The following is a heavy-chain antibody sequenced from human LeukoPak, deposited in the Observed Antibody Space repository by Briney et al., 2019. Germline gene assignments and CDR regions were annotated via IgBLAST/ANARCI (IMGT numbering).Heavy chain of an antibody. J-gene: IGHJ4*01. Sequence: GGSLRLSCAASGFTFSDYYMSWIRQAPGKGLEWVSYISSSGSTIYYADSVKGRFTISRDNAKNSLYLQMNSLRAEDTAVYYCARDFLGILELRDFDYWGQEPWSPSPQ. D-gene: IGHD1-7*01. CDR1: GFTFSDYY. V-gene: IGHV3-11*04. CDR2: ISSSGSTI. CDR3: ARDFLGILELRDFDY.